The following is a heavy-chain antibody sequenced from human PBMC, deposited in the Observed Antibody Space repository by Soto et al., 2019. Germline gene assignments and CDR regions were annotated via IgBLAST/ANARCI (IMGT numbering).Heavy chain of an antibody. CDR3: AKDRAVWSGYSTYPDAFDI. Sequence: EVQLLESGGGLVQPGGSLRLSCAASGFTFSSYAMSWVRQAPGKGLEWVSAISGTGGSTYYADSVKGRFTISRDNSKNTLYLHMNSLRAEDTAVYYCAKDRAVWSGYSTYPDAFDIWGQGTMVTVSS. J-gene: IGHJ3*02. CDR1: GFTFSSYA. V-gene: IGHV3-23*01. CDR2: ISGTGGST. D-gene: IGHD3-3*01.